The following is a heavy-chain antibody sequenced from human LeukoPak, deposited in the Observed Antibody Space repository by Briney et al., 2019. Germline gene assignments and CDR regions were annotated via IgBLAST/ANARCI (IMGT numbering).Heavy chain of an antibody. Sequence: SETLSLTCAVSGYSISSAYYWGWIRQPPGKGLEWIGNIYHGGTSYYNPSLKSRVTISVDTSKNQFSLKLRSVTAADTAVYYCARDTHLADWGQGTLVTVSS. V-gene: IGHV4-38-2*02. CDR3: ARDTHLAD. J-gene: IGHJ4*02. CDR1: GYSISSAYY. CDR2: IYHGGTS.